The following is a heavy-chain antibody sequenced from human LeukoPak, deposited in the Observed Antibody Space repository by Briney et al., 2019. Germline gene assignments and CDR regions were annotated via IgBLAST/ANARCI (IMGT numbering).Heavy chain of an antibody. Sequence: GASVKVSCKVSGYTLTELSMHWVRQAPGKGLEWMGGFDPEDGETIYAQKFQCRVTMTEDTSTDTAYMELSSLRSEDTAVYYCATTGFYSSSYWFDPWGQGTLVTVSS. V-gene: IGHV1-24*01. CDR2: FDPEDGET. D-gene: IGHD6-6*01. J-gene: IGHJ5*02. CDR1: GYTLTELS. CDR3: ATTGFYSSSYWFDP.